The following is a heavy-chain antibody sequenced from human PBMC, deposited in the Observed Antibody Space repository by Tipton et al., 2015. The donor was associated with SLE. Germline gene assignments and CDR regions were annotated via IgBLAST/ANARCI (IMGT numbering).Heavy chain of an antibody. CDR3: AALYDRNDY. D-gene: IGHD3-22*01. CDR1: GFTFSSYG. CDR2: ISYDGSNK. Sequence: SLRLSCAASGFTFSSYGMHWVRQAPGKGLEWVAVISYDGSNKYYADSVKGRFTISRDNSKNTLYLQMNSLRAEDTAVYYCAALYDRNDYWGQGTLVTVSS. J-gene: IGHJ4*02. V-gene: IGHV3-30*03.